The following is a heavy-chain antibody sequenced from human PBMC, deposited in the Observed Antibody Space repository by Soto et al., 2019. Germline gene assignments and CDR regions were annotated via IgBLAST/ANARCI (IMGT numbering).Heavy chain of an antibody. CDR3: TRGRVRRDGYNWAY. V-gene: IGHV3-49*04. CDR2: IRSKAYGGTT. J-gene: IGHJ4*02. D-gene: IGHD5-12*01. CDR1: GFTFGDYA. Sequence: GGSLRLSCTASGFTFGDYAMSWVRQAPGKGLEWVGFIRSKAYGGTTEYAASVKGRFTISRDDSKSIAYLQMNSLKTEDTAVYYCTRGRVRRDGYNWAYWGQGTLVTVPQ.